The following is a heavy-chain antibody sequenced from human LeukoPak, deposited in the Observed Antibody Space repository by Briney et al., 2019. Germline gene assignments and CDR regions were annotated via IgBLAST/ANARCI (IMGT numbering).Heavy chain of an antibody. CDR3: ARGEEYLLPFALDY. V-gene: IGHV4-31*03. Sequence: SEALSLTCTVSGGSISSGGYYWSWIRQHPGKGLEWIGYIYYSGSTYYNPSLKSRVTISVDTSKNQFSLKLSSVTAADTAVYYCARGEEYLLPFALDYWGQGTLVTVSS. CDR1: GGSISSGGYY. J-gene: IGHJ4*02. CDR2: IYYSGST. D-gene: IGHD2-2*01.